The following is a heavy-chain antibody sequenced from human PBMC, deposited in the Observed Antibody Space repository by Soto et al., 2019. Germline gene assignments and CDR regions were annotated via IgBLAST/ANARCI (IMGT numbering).Heavy chain of an antibody. Sequence: QMQLVQSGAEVRMPGSSVKVSCKASGGTFSTYSINWVRQAPGQGLEWMGGIIPLFGTTNYAQKFKGRVTITADESTSTAYMEMSSIIAEDAAVYYCSRGATHGSSWYFWFDPWGQGTLVTGYS. CDR3: SRGATHGSSWYFWFDP. CDR2: IIPLFGTT. J-gene: IGHJ5*02. V-gene: IGHV1-69*01. D-gene: IGHD6-13*01. CDR1: GGTFSTYS.